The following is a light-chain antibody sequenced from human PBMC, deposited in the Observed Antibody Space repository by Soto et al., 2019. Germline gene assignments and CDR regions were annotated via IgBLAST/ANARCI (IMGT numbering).Light chain of an antibody. CDR3: QQRNSYPRT. J-gene: IGKJ1*01. V-gene: IGKV1-9*01. Sequence: DIQLTQSPSFLSASVGDRVTITCRASQGISSYLALYQQKPGKAPKLLIYAESTLQSGDPSRFSGSGSETEFTLTISSLQPEDFAIQYFQQRNSYPRTFAQGTKVDIK. CDR2: AES. CDR1: QGISSY.